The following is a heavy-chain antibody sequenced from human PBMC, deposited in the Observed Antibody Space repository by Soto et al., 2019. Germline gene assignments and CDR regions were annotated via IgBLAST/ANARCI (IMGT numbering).Heavy chain of an antibody. Sequence: RVSCKASVVPLLSYAISWVRQAPGQGLERMGGIIPILGTANYAQGFQGRVAGTADKSTGAAYMAPRILRAGAPAVYYCARDGGDWAFDFWRQGTLVTVSS. CDR2: IIPILGTA. V-gene: IGHV1-69*06. J-gene: IGHJ4*02. CDR3: ARDGGDWAFDF. CDR1: VVPLLSYA. D-gene: IGHD2-21*02.